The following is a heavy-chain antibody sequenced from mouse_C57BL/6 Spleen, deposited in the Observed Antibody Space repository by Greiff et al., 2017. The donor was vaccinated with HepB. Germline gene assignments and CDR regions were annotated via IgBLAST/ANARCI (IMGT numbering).Heavy chain of an antibody. CDR2: IGPGSGST. D-gene: IGHD1-1*01. J-gene: IGHJ2*01. V-gene: IGHV1-77*01. CDR1: GYTFTDYY. CDR3: ATPLRSYYFDY. Sequence: VKVVESGAELVKPGASVKISCKASGYTFTDYYINWVKQRPGQGLEWIGKIGPGSGSTYYNEKFKGKATLTADKSSSTAYMQLSSLTSEDSAVYFCATPLRSYYFDYWGQGTTLTVSS.